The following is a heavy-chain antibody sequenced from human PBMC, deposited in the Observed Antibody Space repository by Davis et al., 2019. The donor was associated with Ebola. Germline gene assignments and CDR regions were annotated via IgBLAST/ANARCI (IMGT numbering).Heavy chain of an antibody. CDR3: ARERGFMVRGVIIN. D-gene: IGHD3-10*01. Sequence: MPSETLSLTCAVYGGSFSGYYWSWIRQPPGKGLEWIGYIYYSGSTNYSPSLKSRVTISVDTSKNQFSLKLSSVTAADTAVYYCARERGFMVRGVIINWGQGTLVTVSS. CDR1: GGSFSGYY. V-gene: IGHV4-59*12. J-gene: IGHJ4*02. CDR2: IYYSGST.